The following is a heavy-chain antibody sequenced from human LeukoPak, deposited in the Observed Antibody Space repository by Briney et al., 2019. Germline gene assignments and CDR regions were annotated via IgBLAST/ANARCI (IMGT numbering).Heavy chain of an antibody. CDR2: IWYDGSSK. CDR3: AKGSPSGWALNYFDY. CDR1: GFTFSSYG. D-gene: IGHD6-19*01. V-gene: IGHV3-33*06. Sequence: GGSLRLSCAASGFTFSSYGMHWVRQAPGKGLEWVALIWYDGSSKYYADSVKGRFTISRDNSKNTLYLQMNSLRAEDTAVYYCAKGSPSGWALNYFDYWGQGTLVTVSS. J-gene: IGHJ4*02.